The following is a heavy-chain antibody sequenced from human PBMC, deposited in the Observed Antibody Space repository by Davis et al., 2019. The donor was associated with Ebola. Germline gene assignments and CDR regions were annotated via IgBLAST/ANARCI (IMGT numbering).Heavy chain of an antibody. V-gene: IGHV1-69*13. J-gene: IGHJ4*02. CDR1: GGTFSSYA. CDR2: IIPIFGTA. D-gene: IGHD6-19*01. Sequence: SVQVSCNASGGTFSSYAISWVRQAPGQGLEWMGGIIPIFGTANYAQKFQGRVTITADESTSTAYMVLSSLRSEDTAVYYCARVGVAGTVYWGQGTLVTVSS. CDR3: ARVGVAGTVY.